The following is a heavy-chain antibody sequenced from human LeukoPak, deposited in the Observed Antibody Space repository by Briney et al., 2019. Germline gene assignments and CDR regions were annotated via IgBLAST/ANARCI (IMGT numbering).Heavy chain of an antibody. J-gene: IGHJ4*02. CDR1: GHTLTELS. CDR2: FDPEDGET. D-gene: IGHD3-22*01. CDR3: ATVSYYYDSSDYPSDY. V-gene: IGHV1-24*01. Sequence: ASVKVSCKVSGHTLTELSMHWVRQAPGKGLEWMGGFDPEDGETIYAQKFQGRVTMTEVTSTDTAYMELSSLRSEDTAVYYCATVSYYYDSSDYPSDYWGQGTLVTVSS.